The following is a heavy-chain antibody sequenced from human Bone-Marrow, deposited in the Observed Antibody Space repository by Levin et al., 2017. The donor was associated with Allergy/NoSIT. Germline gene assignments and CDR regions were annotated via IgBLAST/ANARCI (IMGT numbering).Heavy chain of an antibody. Sequence: SVKVSCKASGGTFSSYTISWVRQAPGQGLEWMGRIIPILGIANYAQKFQGRVTITADKSTSTAYMELSSLRSEDTAVYYCARTKRSSGWHMSYYFDYWGQGTLVTVSS. V-gene: IGHV1-69*02. D-gene: IGHD6-19*01. CDR2: IIPILGIA. J-gene: IGHJ4*02. CDR3: ARTKRSSGWHMSYYFDY. CDR1: GGTFSSYT.